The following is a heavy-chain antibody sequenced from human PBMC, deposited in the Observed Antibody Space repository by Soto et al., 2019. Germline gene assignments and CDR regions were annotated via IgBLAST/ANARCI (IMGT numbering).Heavy chain of an antibody. V-gene: IGHV4-31*03. D-gene: IGHD1-7*01. Sequence: SETLSLTCTVSGGSISSGGYYLSWIRQHPGKGLEWIGYIYYSGSTYYNPSLKSRVTISVDTSKNQFSLKLSSVTAADTAVYYCARDAGTTRIGGYYYYGMDVWGQGTTVTVSS. CDR1: GGSISSGGYY. CDR2: IYYSGST. CDR3: ARDAGTTRIGGYYYYGMDV. J-gene: IGHJ6*02.